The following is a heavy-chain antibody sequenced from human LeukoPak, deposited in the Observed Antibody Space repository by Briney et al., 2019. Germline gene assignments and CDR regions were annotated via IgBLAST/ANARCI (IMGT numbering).Heavy chain of an antibody. CDR1: GFTFDDYA. CDR3: AKDIRGDYDFWSGYYLIPGGMDV. D-gene: IGHD3-3*01. V-gene: IGHV3-9*01. J-gene: IGHJ6*02. Sequence: PGGPLRLSCAASGFTFDDYAMHWVRQAPGKGLEWVSGISWNSGSIGYADSVKGRFTISRDNAKNSLYLQMNSLRAEDTALYYCAKDIRGDYDFWSGYYLIPGGMDVWGQGTTVTVSS. CDR2: ISWNSGSI.